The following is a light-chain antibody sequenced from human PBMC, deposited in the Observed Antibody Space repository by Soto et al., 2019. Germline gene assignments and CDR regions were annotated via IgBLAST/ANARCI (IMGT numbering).Light chain of an antibody. Sequence: DIVMTQSPATLSVSPGERATLSCRASQSVSSNLAWYQQKRGQAPRLLMYGASTRATGIPVRFSGSGSGTEFTLIISSLQSEDFAVYYCQQYNVWPRTFGQGTKVEIK. CDR3: QQYNVWPRT. J-gene: IGKJ1*01. CDR2: GAS. V-gene: IGKV3-15*01. CDR1: QSVSSN.